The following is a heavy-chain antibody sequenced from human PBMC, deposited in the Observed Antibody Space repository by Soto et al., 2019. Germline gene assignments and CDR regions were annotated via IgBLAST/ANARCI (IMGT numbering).Heavy chain of an antibody. Sequence: GGSLRLSCAASGFTFSTDSMNWVRQAPGKGLEWVSYISSSSSTIYYADSVKGRFTVSRDNAKNSLYLQLNSLRAEDTAVYYCAREFWSGYYKDYYYLDVWRKGNTVTV. J-gene: IGHJ6*03. D-gene: IGHD3-3*01. CDR1: GFTFSTDS. CDR2: ISSSSSTI. V-gene: IGHV3-48*01. CDR3: AREFWSGYYKDYYYLDV.